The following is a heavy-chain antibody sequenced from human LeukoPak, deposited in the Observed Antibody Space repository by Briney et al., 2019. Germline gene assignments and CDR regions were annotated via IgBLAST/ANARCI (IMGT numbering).Heavy chain of an antibody. CDR3: AKDGSWAFDY. V-gene: IGHV3-30*02. Sequence: PGGSLRLSCEASGFSFSSHGMHWVRQAPGKGLEWVAFIWYDGSNKYYADSVKGRFTISRDNSKNTLNLQMNSLRAEDTAVYDCAKDGSWAFDYWGQGTLVTVSS. D-gene: IGHD2-15*01. J-gene: IGHJ4*02. CDR1: GFSFSSHG. CDR2: IWYDGSNK.